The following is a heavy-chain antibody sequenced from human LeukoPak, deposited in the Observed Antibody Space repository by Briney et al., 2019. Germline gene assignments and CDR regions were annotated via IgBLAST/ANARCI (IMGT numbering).Heavy chain of an antibody. Sequence: ASVEVSCKASGYTFTSYGISWVRQAPGQGLEWMGWISAYNGNTNYAQKLQGRVTMTTDTSTSTAYMELRSLRSDDTAVYYCARDYSNYDFWSGYYAPSDYWGQGTLVTVSS. CDR1: GYTFTSYG. J-gene: IGHJ4*02. D-gene: IGHD3-3*01. V-gene: IGHV1-18*01. CDR2: ISAYNGNT. CDR3: ARDYSNYDFWSGYYAPSDY.